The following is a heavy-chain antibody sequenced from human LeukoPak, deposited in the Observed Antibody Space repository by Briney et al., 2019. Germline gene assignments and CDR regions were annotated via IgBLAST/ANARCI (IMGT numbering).Heavy chain of an antibody. J-gene: IGHJ4*02. V-gene: IGHV3-7*01. CDR2: INQDGREK. Sequence: GGSLRLSCGASGFTFSRYWMTWVRQAPGKGLEWVANINQDGREKYYVDSVKGRFTISRDNTKNSLYLQMNSLRAEDTAVYYCARNQLGATDYWGQGTLVTVSS. CDR3: ARNQLGATDY. CDR1: GFTFSRYW. D-gene: IGHD1-26*01.